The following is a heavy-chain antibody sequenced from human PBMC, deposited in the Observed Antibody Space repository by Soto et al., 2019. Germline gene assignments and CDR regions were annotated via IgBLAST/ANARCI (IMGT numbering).Heavy chain of an antibody. Sequence: QVHLVQSGAEVKKPGSSVNVSWKASGGTFSNYAITWVRQAPGQGLEWVGRIIPIFGTTNVAQKFQGRVTITADESTTTAYMELSGLRSDDTAGYYCAKDGGAEGYFGNWLDTWGQGALVTVSS. V-gene: IGHV1-69*15. CDR1: GGTFSNYA. D-gene: IGHD1-26*01. CDR3: AKDGGAEGYFGNWLDT. CDR2: IIPIFGTT. J-gene: IGHJ5*02.